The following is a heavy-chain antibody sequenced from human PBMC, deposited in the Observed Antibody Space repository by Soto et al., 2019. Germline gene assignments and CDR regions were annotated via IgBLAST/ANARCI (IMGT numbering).Heavy chain of an antibody. Sequence: WWSLRLSCSVSGFTVSNNYMSWFRQAPGKGLEGVSSISSSSSYIYYADSVKGRFTISRDNAKNSLYLQMNSLRAEDTAVYYCASDVDTAMETWGQGTLVTVSS. CDR3: ASDVDTAMET. CDR2: ISSSSSYI. V-gene: IGHV3-21*01. J-gene: IGHJ5*02. CDR1: GFTVSNNY. D-gene: IGHD5-18*01.